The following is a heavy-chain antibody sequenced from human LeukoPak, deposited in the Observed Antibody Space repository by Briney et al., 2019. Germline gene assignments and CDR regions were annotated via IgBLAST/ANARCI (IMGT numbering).Heavy chain of an antibody. D-gene: IGHD3-22*01. J-gene: IGHJ4*02. V-gene: IGHV4-59*08. Sequence: SETLSLTCTVSGGSISSYYWSWIRQPPGKGLEWIGYIYYSGSTDYNPSLKSRVTISVDTSKNQFSLKLSSVTAADTAVYYCASTNYYDSSGYYYFDYWGQGTLVTVSS. CDR1: GGSISSYY. CDR2: IYYSGST. CDR3: ASTNYYDSSGYYYFDY.